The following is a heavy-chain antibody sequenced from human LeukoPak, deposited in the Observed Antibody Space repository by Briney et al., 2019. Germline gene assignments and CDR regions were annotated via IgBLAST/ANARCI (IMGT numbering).Heavy chain of an antibody. J-gene: IGHJ4*02. V-gene: IGHV4-61*01. CDR3: GRGGYYLAY. CDR2: ISDSGST. CDR1: GGSISSSSYY. Sequence: SETLSLTCTVSGGSISSSSYYWSWTRQSPGKGLEWIGFISDSGSTNYNPSLKSRVTISVDTSKNQFSLKLNSVTAADTAVYYCGRGGYYLAYWGQGTLVTVSS. D-gene: IGHD3-22*01.